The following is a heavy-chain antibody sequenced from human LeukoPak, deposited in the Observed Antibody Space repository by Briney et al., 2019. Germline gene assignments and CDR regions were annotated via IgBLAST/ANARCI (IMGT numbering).Heavy chain of an antibody. D-gene: IGHD3-22*01. CDR1: GGSISSGGYY. Sequence: SETLSLTCTVSGGSISSGGYYWSWIRQHPGKGLEWIGYIYYSGSTYYNPSLKSRVTISVDTSKNQFSLKLSSVTAAGTAVYYCARTPRNYYDSSGYYFDYWGQGTLVTVSS. V-gene: IGHV4-31*03. J-gene: IGHJ4*02. CDR2: IYYSGST. CDR3: ARTPRNYYDSSGYYFDY.